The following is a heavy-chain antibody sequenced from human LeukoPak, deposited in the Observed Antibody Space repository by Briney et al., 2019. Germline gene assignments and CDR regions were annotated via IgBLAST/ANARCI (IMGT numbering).Heavy chain of an antibody. D-gene: IGHD6-19*01. J-gene: IGHJ4*02. V-gene: IGHV4-39*01. CDR1: GGSISSSSYY. CDR2: IYYSGST. Sequence: KPSETLSLTCTVSGGSISSSSYYWGWIRQPPGRGLEWIGSIYYSGSTDYNPSLKSRVTISVDTSKNQSSLKLSSVTATDTAVYYCTLDRAVAGGSYFDYWGQGTLVTVTS. CDR3: TLDRAVAGGSYFDY.